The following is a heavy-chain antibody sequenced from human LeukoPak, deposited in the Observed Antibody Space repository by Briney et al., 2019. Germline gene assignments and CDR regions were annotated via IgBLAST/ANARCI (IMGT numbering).Heavy chain of an antibody. Sequence: GGSLRLSCAASGFTFSSYGMHWVRQAPGKGLEWVAVIWYDGSNKYYADSVKGRFTISRDVSRNTLFLQMISLRAEDTALYYCARSRSGSVAGTSDYWGQGTLVIVSS. V-gene: IGHV3-33*01. J-gene: IGHJ4*02. CDR1: GFTFSSYG. CDR3: ARSRSGSVAGTSDY. CDR2: IWYDGSNK. D-gene: IGHD6-19*01.